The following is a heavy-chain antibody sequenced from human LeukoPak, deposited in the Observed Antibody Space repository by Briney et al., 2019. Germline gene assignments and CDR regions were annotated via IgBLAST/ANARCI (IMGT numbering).Heavy chain of an antibody. D-gene: IGHD4-11*01. Sequence: SETLSLTCTVSGGSIRSSYYYWGWIRQPPGKGLEWIGSIYDSGSTYYNPSLKSRVTISVDTSKNQFSLKLNSVTAADTAVYYCARDQTYSNYRPKKAYDYWGQGTLVTVSS. CDR1: GGSIRSSYYY. CDR3: ARDQTYSNYRPKKAYDY. J-gene: IGHJ4*02. CDR2: IYDSGST. V-gene: IGHV4-39*02.